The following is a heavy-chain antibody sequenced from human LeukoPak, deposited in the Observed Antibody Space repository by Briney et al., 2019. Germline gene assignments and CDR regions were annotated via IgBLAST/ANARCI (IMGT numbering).Heavy chain of an antibody. CDR1: GYTFTGYY. J-gene: IGHJ4*02. CDR3: ARAYYYDSSPEDY. Sequence: ASVKVSCKASGYTFTGYYMHWVRQAPGQGLEWMGWINPNSGGTNYAQKFQGRVTMTRDTSISTAYMELGRLRSDDTAVYYCARAYYYDSSPEDYWGQGTLVTVSS. D-gene: IGHD3-22*01. V-gene: IGHV1-2*02. CDR2: INPNSGGT.